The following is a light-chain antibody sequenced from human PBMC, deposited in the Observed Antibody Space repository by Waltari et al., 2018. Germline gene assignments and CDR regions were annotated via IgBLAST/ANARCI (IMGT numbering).Light chain of an antibody. V-gene: IGLV2-23*01. CDR2: EGS. CDR3: CSYAGSNSWV. CDR1: SSDVGSYNL. J-gene: IGLJ3*02. Sequence: QSALTQTASVSGSPGQSITIPCTGTSSDVGSYNLVSWYQQHPRKVPKFMIYEGSERPSGVSNRFSGTKSGNTATLTISGLQAEDEADYYCCSYAGSNSWVFGGGTKLTVV.